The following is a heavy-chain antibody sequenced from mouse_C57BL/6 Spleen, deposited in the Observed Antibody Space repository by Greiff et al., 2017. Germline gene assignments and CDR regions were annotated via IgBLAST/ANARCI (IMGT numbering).Heavy chain of an antibody. D-gene: IGHD1-1*01. CDR2: IYPGDGDT. J-gene: IGHJ3*01. CDR3: AREENYYGSSYVGFAY. CDR1: GYAFSSSW. V-gene: IGHV1-82*01. Sequence: VQRVESGPELVKPGASVKISCKASGYAFSSSWMNWVKQRPGKGLEWIGRIYPGDGDTNYNGKFKGKATLTADKSSSTAYMQLSSLTSEDSAVYFCAREENYYGSSYVGFAYWGQGTLVTVSA.